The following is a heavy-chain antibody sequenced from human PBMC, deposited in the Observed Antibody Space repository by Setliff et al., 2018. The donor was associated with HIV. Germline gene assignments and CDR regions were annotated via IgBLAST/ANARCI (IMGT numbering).Heavy chain of an antibody. CDR1: GGSFIGSSFQ. Sequence: SETLSLTCNVSGGSFIGSSFQSTWIRQAPGKGLEWIGDIAYSGTTIYFNYNPSLESRLSLSEDTSRHQFSLKLTSVTADDTGIYYCARGPPFAYWGQGLLVTVSS. CDR2: IAYSGTTIYF. V-gene: IGHV4-39*07. CDR3: ARGPPFAY. J-gene: IGHJ4*02.